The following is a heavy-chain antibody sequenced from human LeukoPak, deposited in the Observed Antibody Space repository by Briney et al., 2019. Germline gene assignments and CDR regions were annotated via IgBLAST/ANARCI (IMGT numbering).Heavy chain of an antibody. D-gene: IGHD6-13*01. V-gene: IGHV3-23*01. J-gene: IGHJ4*02. CDR3: ARALYQNIAAALDY. Sequence: GGSLRLSCAAFGFTFSAYGISWVRQSPRKGLEWVPGVSGADGTTYYADSVKGRFTISRDNSKNTLYLQMNSLRAEDTAVYYCARALYQNIAAALDYWGQGNLVTVSS. CDR1: GFTFSAYG. CDR2: VSGADGTT.